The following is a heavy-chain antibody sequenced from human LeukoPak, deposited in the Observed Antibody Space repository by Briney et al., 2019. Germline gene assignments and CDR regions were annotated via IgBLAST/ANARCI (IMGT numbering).Heavy chain of an antibody. Sequence: GGSLRLSCAASGFTFSSYGMHWVRQAPGKGLEWVAVIWYDGSNKYYADSVKGRFTISRDNSKNTLYLQMNSLRAEDTAVYYCARDGYCSSTSCAPCDYWGQGTLVTVSS. J-gene: IGHJ4*02. V-gene: IGHV3-33*01. D-gene: IGHD2-2*03. CDR1: GFTFSSYG. CDR3: ARDGYCSSTSCAPCDY. CDR2: IWYDGSNK.